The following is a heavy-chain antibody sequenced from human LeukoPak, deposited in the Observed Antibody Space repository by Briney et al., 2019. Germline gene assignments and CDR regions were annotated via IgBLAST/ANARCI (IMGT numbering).Heavy chain of an antibody. CDR2: IKEDGSEI. V-gene: IGHV3-7*01. CDR3: VRGIEY. J-gene: IGHJ4*02. Sequence: GGSLRLSCAASGFTFSSYWMNWVRQAPGKGLEWVANIKEDGSEIYYVDSVKGRFTISRDNAKNSLFLQMNSLRAEDTAVYYCVRGIEYWGQGTLVTVSS. CDR1: GFTFSSYW.